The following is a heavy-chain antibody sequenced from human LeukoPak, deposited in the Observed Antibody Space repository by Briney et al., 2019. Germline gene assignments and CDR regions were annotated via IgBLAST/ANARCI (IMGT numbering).Heavy chain of an antibody. CDR1: GYTFTSYY. CDR3: ARDGGRIVSSPHSYFDY. D-gene: IGHD1-26*01. Sequence: ASVKVSCKASGYTFTSYYMHWVRQAPGQGLEWMGIINPSGGSTSYAQKFQGRVTMTRDTSTSTVYMELSSLRSEDTAVYYCARDGGRIVSSPHSYFDYWGEGTLVTVSS. CDR2: INPSGGST. V-gene: IGHV1-46*01. J-gene: IGHJ4*02.